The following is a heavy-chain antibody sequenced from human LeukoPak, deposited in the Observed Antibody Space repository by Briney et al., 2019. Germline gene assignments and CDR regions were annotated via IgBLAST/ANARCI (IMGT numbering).Heavy chain of an antibody. CDR1: GFSFSTYG. J-gene: IGHJ4*02. CDR2: MWYGGSKD. Sequence: GGSLRLSCAASGFSFSTYGIHWVRQAPGKGLEWVAVMWYGGSKDYYADSVKGRFTISRDTSKNTLYLQMNNLRAEDTAVYYCAKDRETYEYTFDYWGQGTLVTVSS. D-gene: IGHD6-6*01. V-gene: IGHV3-33*06. CDR3: AKDRETYEYTFDY.